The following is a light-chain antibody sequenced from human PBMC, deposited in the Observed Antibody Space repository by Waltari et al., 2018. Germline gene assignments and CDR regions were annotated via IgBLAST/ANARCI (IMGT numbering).Light chain of an antibody. Sequence: IQMTQSPSSLSASVRDRVTITCRASQSISNYLNWYQQKPGKAPKPLLYVASSLQSGVPSSFSGSGSGTDFTLTISSLQPEDFATYYCQQSYSSPLTFGGGTKVEIK. V-gene: IGKV1-39*01. CDR1: QSISNY. CDR3: QQSYSSPLT. CDR2: VAS. J-gene: IGKJ4*01.